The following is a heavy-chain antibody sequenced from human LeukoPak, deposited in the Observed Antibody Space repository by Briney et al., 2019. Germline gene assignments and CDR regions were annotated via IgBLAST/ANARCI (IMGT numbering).Heavy chain of an antibody. V-gene: IGHV4-39*02. Sequence: SETLSLTCSVSGGSIISTNYYWGWIRQPPGKGLEWIGSIYQSGSGSSYYNPSLKSRVTISGDTSKNHFFLRLSSVTAADTAVSYCASTLRFLPYRRFDYWGQGTLVTVPS. D-gene: IGHD3-3*01. CDR3: ASTLRFLPYRRFDY. CDR2: IYQSGSGSS. CDR1: GGSIISTNYY. J-gene: IGHJ4*02.